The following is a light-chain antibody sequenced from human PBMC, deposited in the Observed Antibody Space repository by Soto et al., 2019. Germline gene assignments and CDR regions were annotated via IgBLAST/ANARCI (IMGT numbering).Light chain of an antibody. CDR2: TSG. V-gene: IGKV1-39*01. CDR1: QRVTTY. Sequence: IQMTQSPSSLSASVGDRVTITCRASQRVTTYVNWYQQKPGGAPKLLITTSGTLQRGVPSRFSGSGSGTEFTLTITTLQPGDFATYFCQQTYTTPYTFGQGTKLE. J-gene: IGKJ2*01. CDR3: QQTYTTPYT.